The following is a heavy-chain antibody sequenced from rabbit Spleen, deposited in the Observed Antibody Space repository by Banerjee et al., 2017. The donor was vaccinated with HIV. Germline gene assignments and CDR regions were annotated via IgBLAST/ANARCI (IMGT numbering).Heavy chain of an antibody. CDR1: GFSFSSGYW. D-gene: IGHD2-1*01. J-gene: IGHJ4*01. CDR3: VRDQAGDADYGPYYLNL. CDR2: IDPVFGST. V-gene: IGHV1S45*01. Sequence: QEQLVESGGGLVQPGASLTLTCTASGFSFSSGYWICWVRQAPGKGLEWIGYIDPVFGSTYYANWVNGRFTISSDNAQNTLYLQLKSLTAADTATYFCVRDQAGDADYGPYYLNLWGPGTLVTVS.